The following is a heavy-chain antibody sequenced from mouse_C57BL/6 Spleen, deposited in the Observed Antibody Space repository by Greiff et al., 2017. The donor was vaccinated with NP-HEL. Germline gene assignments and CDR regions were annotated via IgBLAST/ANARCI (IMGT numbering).Heavy chain of an antibody. D-gene: IGHD4-1*01. Sequence: QVQLKQPGAELVKPGASVKLSCKASGYTFTSYWMHWVKQRPGQGLEWIGMIHPNSGSTNYNEKFKSKATLTVDKSSSTAYMQLSSLTSEDSAVYYCARANWDAPALDYWGQGTTLTVSS. CDR2: IHPNSGST. CDR3: ARANWDAPALDY. CDR1: GYTFTSYW. V-gene: IGHV1-64*01. J-gene: IGHJ2*01.